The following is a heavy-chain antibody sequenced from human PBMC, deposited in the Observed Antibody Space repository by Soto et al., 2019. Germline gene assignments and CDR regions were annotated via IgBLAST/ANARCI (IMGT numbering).Heavy chain of an antibody. Sequence: SQTLSLTCVISGDSVSSNGACWNWIQQSPSRGLQWLGRIYYRSKWFHDYAASVESRMAINPDTSRNQFSLQLNYVTPEDTAVYYCARVHCSAGTCLDGLDFWGQGTTVTVSS. V-gene: IGHV6-1*01. CDR2: IYYRSKWFH. CDR3: ARVHCSAGTCLDGLDF. J-gene: IGHJ6*02. D-gene: IGHD2-15*01. CDR1: GDSVSSNGAC.